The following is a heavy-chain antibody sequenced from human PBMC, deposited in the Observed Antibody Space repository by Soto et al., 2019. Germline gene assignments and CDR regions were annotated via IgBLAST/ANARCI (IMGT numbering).Heavy chain of an antibody. CDR3: AKEGCGGDRYSWYNWFDP. D-gene: IGHD2-21*02. CDR1: GFTFSSYA. Sequence: GGSLRLSCAASGFTFSSYAMSWVRQAPGKGLEWVSAISGSGGSTYYADSVKGRFTISRDNSKNTLYLQMNSLRAEDTAVYYCAKEGCGGDRYSWYNWFDPWGQGTLVTVSS. CDR2: ISGSGGST. V-gene: IGHV3-23*01. J-gene: IGHJ5*02.